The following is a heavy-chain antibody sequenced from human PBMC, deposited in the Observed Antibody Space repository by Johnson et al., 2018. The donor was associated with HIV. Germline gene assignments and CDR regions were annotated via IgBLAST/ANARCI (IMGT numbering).Heavy chain of an antibody. D-gene: IGHD1-26*01. CDR2: ISDDGSNK. CDR1: GFTFSDYA. J-gene: IGHJ3*02. V-gene: IGHV3-30-3*01. CDR3: AKREVGATIGAFDI. Sequence: QVQLVESGGGVVQPGRSLTLSCVGSGFTFSDYAIHWVRQAPGKGLEWVAVISDDGSNKYYADSVKGRFTISRDNSENTLYLQMKSLRAEDTAVYYCAKREVGATIGAFDIWGQGTMVTVSS.